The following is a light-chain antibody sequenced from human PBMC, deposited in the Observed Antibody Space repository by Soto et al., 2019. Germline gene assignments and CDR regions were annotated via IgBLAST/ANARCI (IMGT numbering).Light chain of an antibody. J-gene: IGKJ5*01. CDR1: QSVSSKS. Sequence: EIVLMQSPGTLSLSPGERATLSCRASQSVSSKSLAWYQQRAGQAPRLLIYHASSRATGVPDRFSGSGSGTDFTLTISSLEPEDFAVYYCQQRSNWFITFGQGTRLEIK. CDR2: HAS. CDR3: QQRSNWFIT. V-gene: IGKV3D-20*02.